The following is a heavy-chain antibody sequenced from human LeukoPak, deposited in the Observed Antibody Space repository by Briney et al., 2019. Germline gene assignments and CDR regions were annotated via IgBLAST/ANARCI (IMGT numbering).Heavy chain of an antibody. D-gene: IGHD5-18*01. Sequence: AETLSLTCTVSGGSISSYYWSWIRQPPGKGLEWIGRIYTSGSTNYNPSLKSRVTMSVDTSKNQFSLKLSSVTAADTAVYYCATNSRRQLWLTWDYYFDYWGQGTLVTVSS. J-gene: IGHJ4*02. CDR1: GGSISSYY. CDR3: ATNSRRQLWLTWDYYFDY. V-gene: IGHV4-4*07. CDR2: IYTSGST.